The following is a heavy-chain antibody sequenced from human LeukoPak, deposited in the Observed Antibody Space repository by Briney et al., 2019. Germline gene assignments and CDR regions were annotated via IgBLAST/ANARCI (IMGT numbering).Heavy chain of an antibody. V-gene: IGHV4-4*02. CDR3: ATIATTGLDF. J-gene: IGHJ4*02. CDR1: GGSISSSNW. CDR2: ISHSGGT. Sequence: PSETLSLTCVVSGGSISSSNWWSGVRQPPGKGLEWIGEISHSGGTNYNPSLKSRVTISVDKSKNQFSLKVNSVTAADTALYYCATIATTGLDFWGQGTLVTVSS. D-gene: IGHD6-13*01.